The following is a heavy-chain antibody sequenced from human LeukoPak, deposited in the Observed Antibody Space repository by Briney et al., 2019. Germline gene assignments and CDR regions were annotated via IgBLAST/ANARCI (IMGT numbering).Heavy chain of an antibody. V-gene: IGHV4-59*08. CDR3: ARQAFRITGFDP. D-gene: IGHD3-10*01. Sequence: SETLSLTGTVSGGSISSYYWSWIRQPPGKGLEWIGYIYYSGSTNYNPSLKSRVTISVDTSKNQFSLKLSSVTAADTAVYYCARQAFRITGFDPWGQGTLVTVSS. CDR1: GGSISSYY. CDR2: IYYSGST. J-gene: IGHJ5*02.